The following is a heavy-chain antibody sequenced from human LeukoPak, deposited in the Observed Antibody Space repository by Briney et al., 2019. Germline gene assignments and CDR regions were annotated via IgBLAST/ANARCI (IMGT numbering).Heavy chain of an antibody. CDR3: ASDSLAGGYPNDAFDI. J-gene: IGHJ3*02. V-gene: IGHV3-11*01. CDR1: GFTFSDYY. CDR2: ISSSGSTI. Sequence: GGSLRLSCAASGFTFSDYYMSCIRQAPGKGLEWVSYISSSGSTIYYADSVKGRFTISRDNAKNSLYLQMNSLRAEDTAVYYCASDSLAGGYPNDAFDIWGQGTMVTVSS. D-gene: IGHD3-22*01.